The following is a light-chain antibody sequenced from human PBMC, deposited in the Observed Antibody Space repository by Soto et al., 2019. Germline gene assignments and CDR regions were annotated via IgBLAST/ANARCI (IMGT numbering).Light chain of an antibody. CDR3: CSYAGSSPV. V-gene: IGLV2-23*02. Sequence: QSALTQPASVSGSPGQSITISCTGTSSDVGSYNLVSWYQQHPGKAPKLMIYEVSKRPSGVSNRLSGSKSGNTASLTISGLQAEDEADYYCCSYAGSSPVFGTGTKVTVL. CDR1: SSDVGSYNL. CDR2: EVS. J-gene: IGLJ1*01.